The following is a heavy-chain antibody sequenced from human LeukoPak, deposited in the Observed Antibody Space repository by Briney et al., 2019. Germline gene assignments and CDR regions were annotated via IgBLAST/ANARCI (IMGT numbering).Heavy chain of an antibody. CDR3: ARDAIAAAGAGA. CDR1: AYTFTDYS. V-gene: IGHV1-2*02. J-gene: IGHJ4*02. Sequence: ASVKVSCKASAYTFTDYSMHWVRQAPGQGLEWMGWINPNSGDTDYAQKFQGRVTMTRDTSISTAYLEVSRLTSDDTAVYFCARDAIAAAGAGAWGQGTLVTVSS. CDR2: INPNSGDT. D-gene: IGHD6-13*01.